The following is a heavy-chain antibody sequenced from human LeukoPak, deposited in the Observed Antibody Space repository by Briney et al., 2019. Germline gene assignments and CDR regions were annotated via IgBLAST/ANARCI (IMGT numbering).Heavy chain of an antibody. J-gene: IGHJ4*02. V-gene: IGHV3-74*01. CDR3: VVWGEDRSGHRFDF. CDR2: INTDGSNT. Sequence: GSLRLSCAASGFTFDYYWMHWVRQAPGKGLMWVSRINTDGSNTHYADSVKGRFTISRDNAKNTLYLQMNGLRVEDTAVYYCVVWGEDRSGHRFDFWGQGTLVTVSS. D-gene: IGHD3-22*01. CDR1: GFTFDYYW.